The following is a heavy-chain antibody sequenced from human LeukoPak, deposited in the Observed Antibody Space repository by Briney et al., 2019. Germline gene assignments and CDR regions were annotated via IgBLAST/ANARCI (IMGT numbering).Heavy chain of an antibody. CDR2: INHSGST. Sequence: SETLSLTCAVYGGSFSGYYWSWIRQPPGKGLEWIGEINHSGSTNYNPSLKSRVTISVDTSKNQFSLKPSSVTAADTAVYYCARTRGAAAGTDSFDYWGQGTLVTVSS. V-gene: IGHV4-34*01. D-gene: IGHD6-13*01. J-gene: IGHJ4*02. CDR1: GGSFSGYY. CDR3: ARTRGAAAGTDSFDY.